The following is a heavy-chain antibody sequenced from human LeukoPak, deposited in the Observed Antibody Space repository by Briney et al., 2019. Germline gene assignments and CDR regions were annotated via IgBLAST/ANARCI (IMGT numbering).Heavy chain of an antibody. Sequence: SETLSLTCIVSGDSISNYYWSWIRQPAGKGLEWIGRIYTSGSTNYNPSLKSRVTMSVDTSKNRFSLKLTSVTAADTAVYYCAREAAAGTFYFDYWGQGTLVTVSS. J-gene: IGHJ4*02. V-gene: IGHV4-4*07. CDR3: AREAAAGTFYFDY. CDR2: IYTSGST. CDR1: GDSISNYY. D-gene: IGHD6-13*01.